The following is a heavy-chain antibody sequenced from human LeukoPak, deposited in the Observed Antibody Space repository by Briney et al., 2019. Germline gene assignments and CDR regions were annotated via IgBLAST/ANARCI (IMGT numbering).Heavy chain of an antibody. J-gene: IGHJ4*02. V-gene: IGHV3-66*02. CDR1: GFTVSSNY. Sequence: PGGSLRLSCAASGFTVSSNYMSWVRQAPGKGLEWVSVIYRGGSTYYADSVKGRFTISRDNSKNTLYLQMNSLRAEDTAVYYCARGRTLRFLEWFVFDYWGQGTLVTVSS. D-gene: IGHD3-3*01. CDR3: ARGRTLRFLEWFVFDY. CDR2: IYRGGST.